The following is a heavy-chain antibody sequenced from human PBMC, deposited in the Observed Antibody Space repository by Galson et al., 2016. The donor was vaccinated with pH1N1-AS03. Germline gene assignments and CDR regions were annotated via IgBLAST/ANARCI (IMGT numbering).Heavy chain of an antibody. D-gene: IGHD3-3*02. J-gene: IGHJ4*02. CDR3: PRRISWASLAH. Sequence: SVKVSCKASGYTFTSYWMHWVRQTPGQGLEWLAAINPSGGSTSYTQKFQGRVTITSDTSTSTVYMELSSLRSDDTAVYYCPRRISWASLAHWGQGTLVTVSS. CDR1: GYTFTSYW. CDR2: INPSGGST. V-gene: IGHV1-46*01.